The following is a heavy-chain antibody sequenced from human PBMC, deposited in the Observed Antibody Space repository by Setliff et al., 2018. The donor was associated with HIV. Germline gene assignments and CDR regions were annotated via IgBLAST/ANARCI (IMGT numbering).Heavy chain of an antibody. CDR1: RDSISSSSDY. J-gene: IGHJ4*02. Sequence: LSLTCTVSRDSISSSSDYWGWIRQSSGKGLEWIGTIYSNGRTYYNPSLKSRLTMSLDTSKSQFSLKLRSVTAADTAVYYCVRRIAVAKYYFDFWGQGTLVTVSS. CDR2: IYSNGRT. V-gene: IGHV4-39*01. D-gene: IGHD6-19*01. CDR3: VRRIAVAKYYFDF.